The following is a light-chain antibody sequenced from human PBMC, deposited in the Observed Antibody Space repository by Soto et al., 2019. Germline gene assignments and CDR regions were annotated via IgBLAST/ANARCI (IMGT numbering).Light chain of an antibody. CDR1: QSVSSN. CDR2: GAS. J-gene: IGKJ4*01. Sequence: EIAMTQSPATLSVSPGERATLSCRASQSVSSNLAWYQQKPGQAPRLLIYGASNRATGIPDRFSGSGSGTDFILTINRLEPEDFAVYYCQEFASNFGGGTKVDIK. V-gene: IGKV3-20*01. CDR3: QEFASN.